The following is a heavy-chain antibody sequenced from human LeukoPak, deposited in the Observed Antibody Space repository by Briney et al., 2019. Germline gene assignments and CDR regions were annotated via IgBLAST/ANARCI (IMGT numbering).Heavy chain of an antibody. J-gene: IGHJ5*02. V-gene: IGHV3-21*01. CDR2: ISSSSSYI. CDR1: GFTFSSYS. Sequence: GGSLRLSCAASGFTFSSYSMNWVSQAPGKGLEWVSSISSSSSYIYYADSVKGRFTISRDNAKNSLYLQMNSLRAEDTAVYYCASSGWYYDFWSGLNWFDPWGQGTLVTVSS. CDR3: ASSGWYYDFWSGLNWFDP. D-gene: IGHD3-3*01.